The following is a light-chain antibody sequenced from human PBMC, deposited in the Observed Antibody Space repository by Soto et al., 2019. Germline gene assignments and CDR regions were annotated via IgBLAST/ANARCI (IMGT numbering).Light chain of an antibody. CDR1: QSIGSE. J-gene: IGKJ5*01. V-gene: IGKV3-11*01. CDR2: DAS. Sequence: EIVLTQSPATLSLSAGEGATLSCRASQSIGSELAWYQQKPGQAPRLVIADASNRATGIPARFSGSGSATEFTLTIINVEPGDVGIYYCQQRYSWPITFGQGTRLEIK. CDR3: QQRYSWPIT.